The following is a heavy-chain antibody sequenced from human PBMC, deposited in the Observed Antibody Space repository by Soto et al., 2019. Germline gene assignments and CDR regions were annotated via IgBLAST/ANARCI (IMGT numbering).Heavy chain of an antibody. CDR3: ASYDSSGDFDP. Sequence: SVKVSCKASGGTFSSYAISWVRQAPGQGLEWMGGIIPIFGTANYAQKFQGRVTITADESTSTAYMELSSLRSEDTAAYYCASYDSSGDFDPWGQGTLVTVSS. J-gene: IGHJ5*02. D-gene: IGHD3-22*01. CDR2: IIPIFGTA. CDR1: GGTFSSYA. V-gene: IGHV1-69*13.